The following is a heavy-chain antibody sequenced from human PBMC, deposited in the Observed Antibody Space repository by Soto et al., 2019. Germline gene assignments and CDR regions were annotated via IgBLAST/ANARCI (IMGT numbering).Heavy chain of an antibody. CDR1: GGTFSSYA. J-gene: IGHJ6*02. CDR2: IIPIFGTA. D-gene: IGHD6-13*01. V-gene: IGHV1-69*13. CDR3: ARGPSRSSWLIPSYYYYGMDV. Sequence: SVKVSCKASGGTFSSYAISWVRQAPGQGLEWMGGIIPIFGTANYAQKFQGRVTITADESTSTAYMELSSLRSEDTAVYYCARGPSRSSWLIPSYYYYGMDVWRQGTTVTVSS.